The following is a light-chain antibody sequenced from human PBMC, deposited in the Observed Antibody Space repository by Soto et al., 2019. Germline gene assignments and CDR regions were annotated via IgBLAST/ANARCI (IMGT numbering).Light chain of an antibody. CDR3: SSYTGSTTVV. Sequence: QSALTQPASVSGSPGQSIAFSCTGTSSDITDYKYVSWYQQHPGKAPKLMIYDVSNRPSGVSNRFSGSMSGNTASLTISGLQPEDEADYYCSSYTGSTTVVFGGGTKLTV. CDR2: DVS. V-gene: IGLV2-14*03. CDR1: SSDITDYKY. J-gene: IGLJ2*01.